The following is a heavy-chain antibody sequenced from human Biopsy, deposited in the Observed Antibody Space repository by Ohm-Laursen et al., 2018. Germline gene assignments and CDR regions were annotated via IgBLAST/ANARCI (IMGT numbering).Heavy chain of an antibody. Sequence: SLRLSCAAPGFTFSSYGMHWVRQAPGKGLEWVATMSYDGTQKYYGDSVKGRFTISRDNSKNTLYLQMNSLRAEDTAVYYCAKDGGPYCGGCELDYWGQGTLVTVSS. V-gene: IGHV3-30*18. CDR3: AKDGGPYCGGCELDY. D-gene: IGHD2-21*01. CDR1: GFTFSSYG. J-gene: IGHJ4*02. CDR2: MSYDGTQK.